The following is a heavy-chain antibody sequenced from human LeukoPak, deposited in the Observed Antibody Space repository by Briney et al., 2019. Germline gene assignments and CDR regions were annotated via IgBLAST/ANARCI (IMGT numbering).Heavy chain of an antibody. J-gene: IGHJ5*02. D-gene: IGHD4-17*01. CDR3: AGVPYGYLRYIWFDP. CDR2: AYYTGST. CDR1: GGSISTYY. Sequence: SETLSLTCTVSGGSISTYYWSWIRQSPGKGLEWIGNAYYTGSTVYNPSLKSRVSMSVDTTKNQFSLVLISVAAADTAVYYCAGVPYGYLRYIWFDPWGQGTQVTVS. V-gene: IGHV4-59*13.